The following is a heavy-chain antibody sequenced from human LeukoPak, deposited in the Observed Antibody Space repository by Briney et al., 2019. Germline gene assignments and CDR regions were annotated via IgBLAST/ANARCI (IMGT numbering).Heavy chain of an antibody. CDR3: AKGLLYYDFWSGYTTGSPTDAFDI. Sequence: GGSLRLSCAASGFTFSNAWMSWVRQAPGKGLEWVGRIKSKTDGGTTDYAAPVKGRFTISRDDSKNTLYLQMNSLRAEDTAVYYCAKGLLYYDFWSGYTTGSPTDAFDIWGQGTMVTVSS. CDR2: IKSKTDGGTT. D-gene: IGHD3-3*01. CDR1: GFTFSNAW. J-gene: IGHJ3*02. V-gene: IGHV3-15*01.